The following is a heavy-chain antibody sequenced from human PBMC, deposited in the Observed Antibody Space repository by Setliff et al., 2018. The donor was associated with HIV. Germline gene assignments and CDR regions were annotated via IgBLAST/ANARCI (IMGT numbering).Heavy chain of an antibody. CDR2: IS. CDR1: GYTFSSYG. V-gene: IGHV1-18*01. J-gene: IGHJ4*02. D-gene: IGHD3-10*01. CDR3: ARDSKELLWFGELSF. Sequence: ASVKVSCKASGYTFSSYGFNWVRQAPGQGLEWMGWISQGRVTMTADTSTSTAYVELRSLRSDDTAVYYCARDSKELLWFGELSFWGQGTLVTVSS.